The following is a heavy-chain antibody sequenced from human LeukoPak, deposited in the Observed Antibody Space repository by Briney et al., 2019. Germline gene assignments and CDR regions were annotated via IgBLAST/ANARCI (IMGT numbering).Heavy chain of an antibody. CDR3: ARLLRLWDILTGRMPGAYDY. V-gene: IGHV3-7*01. D-gene: IGHD3-9*01. Sequence: GGSLRLSCAVSGFTFSSYRMSWGREAPGKGLEGVANIKQDGSEKYYVDSVKAPFTLSRDNAKNSLYLQMNSLRAEDTAVYYCARLLRLWDILTGRMPGAYDYWGQGTLVTVSS. J-gene: IGHJ4*02. CDR2: IKQDGSEK. CDR1: GFTFSSYR.